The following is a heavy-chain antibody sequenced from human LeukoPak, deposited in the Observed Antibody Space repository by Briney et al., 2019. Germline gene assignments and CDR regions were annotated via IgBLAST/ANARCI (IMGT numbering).Heavy chain of an antibody. CDR2: ISYDGSNK. D-gene: IGHD3-22*01. CDR3: AKPVVIGGPPFDY. V-gene: IGHV3-30*18. Sequence: PGRSLRLSCAASGFTFSSYGMHWVRQAPGKGLEWVAVISYDGSNKYYADSVKGRFTISRDNSKNTLYLQMNSLRAEDTAVYYCAKPVVIGGPPFDYWGQGTLVTVSS. J-gene: IGHJ4*02. CDR1: GFTFSSYG.